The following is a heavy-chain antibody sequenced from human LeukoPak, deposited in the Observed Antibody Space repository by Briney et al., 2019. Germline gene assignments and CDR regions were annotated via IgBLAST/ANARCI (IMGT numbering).Heavy chain of an antibody. J-gene: IGHJ4*02. CDR1: GGSISSYY. CDR3: ARDLSHSGWYQEGY. CDR2: IYTSGST. D-gene: IGHD6-19*01. Sequence: SETLSLTCTVSGGSISSYYWSWIRQPAGKGLEWIGRIYTSGSTNYNPSLKSRVTMSVDTSKNQFSLKLTSVTAADTAVYYCARDLSHSGWYQEGYWGQGTLATVSS. V-gene: IGHV4-4*07.